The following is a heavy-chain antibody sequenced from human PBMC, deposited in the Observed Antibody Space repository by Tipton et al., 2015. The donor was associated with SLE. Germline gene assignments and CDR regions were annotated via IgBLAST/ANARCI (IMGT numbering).Heavy chain of an antibody. CDR2: ISGSGLTT. D-gene: IGHD5-18*01. CDR3: ARQLYSSYYYMDV. CDR1: GLTFSSFG. J-gene: IGHJ6*03. V-gene: IGHV3-23*01. Sequence: SLRLSCVASGLTFSSFGMGWVRQAPGKGLEWVSTISGSGLTTNYADSVKGRFTVSRDNSRNTMFLQMNSLRTEDTAVYYCARQLYSSYYYMDVWGKGTTVTVSS.